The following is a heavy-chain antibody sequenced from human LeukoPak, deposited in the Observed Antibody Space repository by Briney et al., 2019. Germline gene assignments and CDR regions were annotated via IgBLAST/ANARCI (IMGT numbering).Heavy chain of an antibody. J-gene: IGHJ4*02. CDR1: GFTFADYA. CDR3: AEDIAGYKYGLGLGFDY. CDR2: ISGDGGST. D-gene: IGHD5-18*01. V-gene: IGHV3-43*02. Sequence: GGSLRLSCAASGFTFADYALHWVRQAPGKGLEWVSLISGDGGSTYNADSVKGRFTISRDNSKNSLYLQMNSLRIEDTALYYCAEDIAGYKYGLGLGFDYWGQGTLVTVSS.